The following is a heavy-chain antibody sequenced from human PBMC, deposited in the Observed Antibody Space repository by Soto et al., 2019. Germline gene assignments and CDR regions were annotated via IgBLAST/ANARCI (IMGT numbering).Heavy chain of an antibody. CDR1: GFTVGTNY. CDR2: IYTSGST. V-gene: IGHV3-53*01. CDR3: ATLNSFGSDY. J-gene: IGHJ4*02. D-gene: IGHD5-18*01. Sequence: GGSLRLSCAASGFTVGTNYMSWVRQAPGKGLEWVSVIYTSGSTYYADSVKGRFTISRDNAKSTLYLQMNSLRAEDTAVYYCATLNSFGSDYWGRGTLVTVSS.